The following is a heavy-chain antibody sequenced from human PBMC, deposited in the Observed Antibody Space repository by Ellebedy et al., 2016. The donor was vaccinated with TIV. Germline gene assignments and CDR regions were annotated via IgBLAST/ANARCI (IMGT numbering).Heavy chain of an antibody. CDR3: ATLDYSNYYEENYYYGMDV. V-gene: IGHV3-23*01. CDR2: ISCSGGST. Sequence: GESLKISCAASGFTFSSYAMSWVRQAPGKGLEWVSAISCSGGSTYYADSVKGRFTISRDNSKNTLYLQMNSLRAEDTAVYYCATLDYSNYYEENYYYGMDVWGQGTTVTVSS. CDR1: GFTFSSYA. D-gene: IGHD4-11*01. J-gene: IGHJ6*02.